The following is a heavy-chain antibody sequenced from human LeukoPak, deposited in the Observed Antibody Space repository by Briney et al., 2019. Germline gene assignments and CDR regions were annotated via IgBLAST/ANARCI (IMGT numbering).Heavy chain of an antibody. J-gene: IGHJ4*03. CDR1: GGSISSSSYY. Sequence: SETLSLTCTVSGGSISSSSYYWGWIRQPPGKGLEWIGTIYYSGSTYYNPSLKSRVTISVDTSKNQFSLRLSSVTAADTAVYYCARQVYSGTHYFDYWGQGTTVTVSS. V-gene: IGHV4-39*01. CDR3: ARQVYSGTHYFDY. CDR2: IYYSGST. D-gene: IGHD1-26*01.